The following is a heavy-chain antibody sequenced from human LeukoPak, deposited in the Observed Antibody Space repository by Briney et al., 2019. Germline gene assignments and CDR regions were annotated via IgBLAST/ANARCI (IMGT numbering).Heavy chain of an antibody. J-gene: IGHJ5*02. CDR3: ARDSGTTGEVKFDP. V-gene: IGHV4-4*07. D-gene: IGHD3-10*01. Sequence: SETLSLTCTVSGGSIHSYWSWIRQPAGEGLEWIGRISGSGTITYNPAPQSRLTISIDTSKNQFSLKLMSVTAADTAVYYCARDSGTTGEVKFDPWGQGTLVTVSS. CDR1: GGSIHSY. CDR2: ISGSGTI.